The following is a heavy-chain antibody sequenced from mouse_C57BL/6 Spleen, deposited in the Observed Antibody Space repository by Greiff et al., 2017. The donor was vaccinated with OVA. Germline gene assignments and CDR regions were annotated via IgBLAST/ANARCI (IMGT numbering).Heavy chain of an antibody. Sequence: QVQLQQSGAELARPGASVKMSCKASGYTFTSYTMHWVKQRPGQGLEWIGYINPSSGYTKYNQKFKDKATLTADKSSSTAYMQLSSLTSEDSAVYYCAREVYGNYAWFAYWGQGTLVTVSA. CDR1: GYTFTSYT. CDR3: AREVYGNYAWFAY. V-gene: IGHV1-4*01. CDR2: INPSSGYT. J-gene: IGHJ3*01. D-gene: IGHD2-1*01.